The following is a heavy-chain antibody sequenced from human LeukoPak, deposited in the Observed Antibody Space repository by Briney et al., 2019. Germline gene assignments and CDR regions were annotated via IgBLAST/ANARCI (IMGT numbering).Heavy chain of an antibody. J-gene: IGHJ6*03. D-gene: IGHD4-23*01. CDR2: TYYRSKWYN. Sequence: SQTLSLTCAISGDSVSSNSAAWNWIRQSPSRGLEWLGRTYYRSKWYNDYAVSVKSRMTINPDTSKNQFSLQLNSVTPEDTAVYYCASAAYGGNSRYYYYYMDVWGKGTTVTVSS. CDR1: GDSVSSNSAA. V-gene: IGHV6-1*01. CDR3: ASAAYGGNSRYYYYYMDV.